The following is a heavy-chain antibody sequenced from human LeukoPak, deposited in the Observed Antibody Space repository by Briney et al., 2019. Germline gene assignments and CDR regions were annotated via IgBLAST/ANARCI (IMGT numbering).Heavy chain of an antibody. V-gene: IGHV1-8*01. D-gene: IGHD6-19*01. CDR1: GYTFTSYD. J-gene: IGHJ4*02. Sequence: ASVKVSCKASGYTFTSYDINWVRQATGQGLEWMGWMNPNSGNTGHAQKFQGRVTMTTDTSTSTAYMELRSLRSDDTAVYYCARDLGYSSGWYRASYTTNFDYWGQGTLVTVSS. CDR2: MNPNSGNT. CDR3: ARDLGYSSGWYRASYTTNFDY.